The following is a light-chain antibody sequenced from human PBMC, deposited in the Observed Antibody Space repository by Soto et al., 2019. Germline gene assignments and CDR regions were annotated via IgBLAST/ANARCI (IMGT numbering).Light chain of an antibody. CDR2: GAS. Sequence: EIVLTQSPDTLSLSPGERATLSCRASQSLSSTYLAWYQHKPGQAPRLLIYGASSRATGIPDRFSGSGSGTDFTLTISRLEPEDFAVYHCQQRSNWPGTFGPGTKVDIK. CDR1: QSLSSTY. CDR3: QQRSNWPGT. V-gene: IGKV3D-20*02. J-gene: IGKJ3*01.